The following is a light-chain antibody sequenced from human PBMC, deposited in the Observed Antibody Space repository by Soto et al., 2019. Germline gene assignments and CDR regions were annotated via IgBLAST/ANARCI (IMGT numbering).Light chain of an antibody. CDR3: QQTYSAPFT. CDR2: TAY. CDR1: QRLFSF. V-gene: IGKV1-39*01. Sequence: DIQMTQSPSSLSASVGDSVTLTCRASQRLFSFLNWYQQAPGSAPKLLISTAYKLQSGVPSRFSGSESGTEFTLIISSLQPEDFAIYFCQQTYSAPFTFGPGTTVDVK. J-gene: IGKJ3*01.